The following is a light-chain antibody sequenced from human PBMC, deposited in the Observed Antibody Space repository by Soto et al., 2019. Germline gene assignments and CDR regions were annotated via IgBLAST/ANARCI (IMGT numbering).Light chain of an antibody. CDR2: DAS. CDR3: QRPRNWLT. V-gene: IGKV3-11*01. J-gene: IGKJ4*01. Sequence: EIVLTQSPATLSLSPGERATLSCRASQSVSSYLAWYQQKPGQAPRLLIYDASNRATGIPARFSGSGSGTHFTHTIRNIGPEDFAVYYCQRPRNWLTFGGGTKGEIK. CDR1: QSVSSY.